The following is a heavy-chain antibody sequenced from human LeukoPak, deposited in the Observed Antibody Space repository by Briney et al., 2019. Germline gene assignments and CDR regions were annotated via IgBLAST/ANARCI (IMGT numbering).Heavy chain of an antibody. CDR2: IYHSGST. Sequence: KPSETLSLTCAVSGGSISSSNWWSWVRQPPGKGLEWIGEIYHSGSTHYNPSLKSRVTISVDKSKNQFSLKVSSVTAADTAVYYCATYYEGSGYRFDYWGQGTLATVSS. CDR3: ATYYEGSGYRFDY. J-gene: IGHJ4*02. CDR1: GGSISSSNW. D-gene: IGHD3-22*01. V-gene: IGHV4-4*02.